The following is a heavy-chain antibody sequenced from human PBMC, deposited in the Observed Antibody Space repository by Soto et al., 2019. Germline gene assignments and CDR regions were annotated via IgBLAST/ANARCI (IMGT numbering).Heavy chain of an antibody. J-gene: IGHJ6*02. CDR3: ASHSSSSYSFHSYYYGIDG. D-gene: IGHD6-13*01. CDR2: MYYSGST. CDR1: GGSISRNNFY. V-gene: IGHV4-39*01. Sequence: SQTRSLTCSVSGGSISRNNFYWSGIRPPAGEGRKWMGLMYYSGSTYYGPALKSRVTISVDTTNNRFSLKMSFEPAVDTAGYYGASHSSSSYSFHSYYYGIDGWGQGTTVTVSS.